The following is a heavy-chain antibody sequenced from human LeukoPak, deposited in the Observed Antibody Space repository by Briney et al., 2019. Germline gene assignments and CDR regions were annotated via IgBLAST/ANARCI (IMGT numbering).Heavy chain of an antibody. CDR3: ARKSYYDILTNSYKDYFDY. Sequence: GGSLRLSCAASGFTFSSYAMTWVRQAPGKGLEWVSTINWNGDSTNYADSVKGRFTISRDNAKDSLYLQMNSLRAEDTALYYCARKSYYDILTNSYKDYFDYWGQGAQVTVSS. CDR1: GFTFSSYA. V-gene: IGHV3-20*04. D-gene: IGHD3-9*01. CDR2: INWNGDST. J-gene: IGHJ4*02.